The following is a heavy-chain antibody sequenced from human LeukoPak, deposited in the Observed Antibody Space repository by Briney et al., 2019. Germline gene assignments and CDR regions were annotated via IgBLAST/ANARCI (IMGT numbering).Heavy chain of an antibody. CDR3: TRDGGDSTKTAFDM. CDR1: GESFSGFY. J-gene: IGHJ3*02. V-gene: IGHV3-72*01. D-gene: IGHD2/OR15-2a*01. CDR2: IRRGTNNYTT. Sequence: PSETLSLTCAVYGESFSGFYWSWIRQPPGKGLEWVGRIRRGTNNYTTEYAASAKGRFIISRDDSKNSLYLHMNSLKTEDTAVYHCTRDGGDSTKTAFDMWGQGTMVTVSS.